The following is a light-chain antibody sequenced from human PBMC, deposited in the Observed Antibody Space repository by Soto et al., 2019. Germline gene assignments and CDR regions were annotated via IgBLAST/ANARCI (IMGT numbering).Light chain of an antibody. J-gene: IGLJ2*01. Sequence: QSALTQPASVSGSPGQSITISCTGTSSDVGAYKYVSWYEQHPGKAPKLIIYEVSIRPSGLSNRFSGYKSGNTASLTISGLQAEDEADYYCSSYTSSSTLQFGGGAKLTVL. CDR3: SSYTSSSTLQ. CDR2: EVS. CDR1: SSDVGAYKY. V-gene: IGLV2-14*01.